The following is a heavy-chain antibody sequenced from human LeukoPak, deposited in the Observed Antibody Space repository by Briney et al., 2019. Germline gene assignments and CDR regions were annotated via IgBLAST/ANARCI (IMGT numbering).Heavy chain of an antibody. V-gene: IGHV4-39*07. CDR1: GGSISSSSYY. D-gene: IGHD6-19*01. CDR2: IYYSGST. CDR3: ARTFRRQWLDY. J-gene: IGHJ4*02. Sequence: PSETLSLTCTVSGGSISSSSYYWGWIRQPPGKGLEWIGSIYYSGSTYYNPSLKSRVTISVDTSKNQFSLKLSSVTAADTAVYYCARTFRRQWLDYWGQGTLVTVSS.